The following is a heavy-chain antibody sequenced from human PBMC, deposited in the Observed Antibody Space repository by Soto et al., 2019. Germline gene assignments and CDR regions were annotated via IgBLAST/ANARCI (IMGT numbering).Heavy chain of an antibody. J-gene: IGHJ4*02. Sequence: GGSLRLSCAASGFTFDDYAMHWVRQVPGKGLEWVSGINWNSGSIGYGDSVKGRFAISRDNAKNSLHLQMNSLRAEDTAVYYCARDPRPSYESSGYYVSAYWGQGTLVTVSS. CDR2: INWNSGSI. CDR1: GFTFDDYA. V-gene: IGHV3-9*01. CDR3: ARDPRPSYESSGYYVSAY. D-gene: IGHD3-22*01.